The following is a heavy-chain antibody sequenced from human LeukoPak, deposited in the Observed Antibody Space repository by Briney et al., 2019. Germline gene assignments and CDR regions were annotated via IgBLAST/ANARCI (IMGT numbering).Heavy chain of an antibody. J-gene: IGHJ4*02. Sequence: GGSLRLSCAASGFTFSNAWRSWVRQAPGKGLEWGARIKTKTGGGTTDYAAPVKGRFTISRDESIHPLYLQMNSLQTGDTAVYYCAADVPVPAAQIDYWGQGTPVTVSS. V-gene: IGHV3-15*01. CDR3: AADVPVPAAQIDY. CDR1: GFTFSNAW. CDR2: IKTKTGGGTT. D-gene: IGHD2-2*01.